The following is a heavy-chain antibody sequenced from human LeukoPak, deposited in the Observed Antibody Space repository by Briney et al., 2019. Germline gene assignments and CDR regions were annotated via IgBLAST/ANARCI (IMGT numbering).Heavy chain of an antibody. CDR3: ARSPSERGGYCSSTSCSYYYMDV. CDR2: IKEDGSEK. V-gene: IGHV3-7*01. Sequence: GGSLRLSCAASGFTFSSYWISWVRQAPGKGLEWVANIKEDGSEKHYVDSVKGRFTISRDNAKNSLYLQMNSLRVEDTAVYYCARSPSERGGYCSSTSCSYYYMDVWGKGTTVTVSS. J-gene: IGHJ6*03. D-gene: IGHD2-2*01. CDR1: GFTFSSYW.